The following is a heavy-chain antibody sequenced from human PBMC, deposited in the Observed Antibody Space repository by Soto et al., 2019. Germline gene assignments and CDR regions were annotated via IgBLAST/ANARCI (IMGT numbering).Heavy chain of an antibody. J-gene: IGHJ3*01. CDR1: VFTFSNYA. CDR3: VKGNQLLRYYFEF. D-gene: IGHD2-15*01. V-gene: IGHV3-64D*06. CDR2: ITSEGDRT. Sequence: GGSLRLSYSVSVFTFSNYAMNWVRQAPGKGLEYVSGITSEGDRTWHADSVKDRFTISRDNSKNTLFLQMSSLRVEDTAIYFCVKGNQLLRYYFEFWG.